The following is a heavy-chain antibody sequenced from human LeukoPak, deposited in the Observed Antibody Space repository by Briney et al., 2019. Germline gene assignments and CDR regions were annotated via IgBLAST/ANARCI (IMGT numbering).Heavy chain of an antibody. CDR2: ISPSNGNT. Sequence: ASVKVSCKASGYTFTSYGISWVRQAPGQGLEWMGWISPSNGNTNYVQNLQGRVTMTTDTSTSTAYMELRSRRSDDTAVYYCARYGGTIVGANRCFDYWGQGTLVTVSS. CDR1: GYTFTSYG. CDR3: ARYGGTIVGANRCFDY. V-gene: IGHV1-18*01. J-gene: IGHJ4*02. D-gene: IGHD1-26*01.